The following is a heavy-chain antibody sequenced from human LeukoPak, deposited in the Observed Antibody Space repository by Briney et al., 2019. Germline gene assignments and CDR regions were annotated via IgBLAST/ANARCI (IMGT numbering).Heavy chain of an antibody. CDR3: ARAGGIAAAGTD. Sequence: ASVKVSCKASGYTFTSYDINRVRQATGQGLEWMGWMNPNSGNTGYAQKFQGRVTMTRNTSISTAYMELSSLRSEDTAVYYCARAGGIAAAGTDWGQGTLVTVSS. J-gene: IGHJ4*02. CDR1: GYTFTSYD. D-gene: IGHD6-13*01. CDR2: MNPNSGNT. V-gene: IGHV1-8*01.